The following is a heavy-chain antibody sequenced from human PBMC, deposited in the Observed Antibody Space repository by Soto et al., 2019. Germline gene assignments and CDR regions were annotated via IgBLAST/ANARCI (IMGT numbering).Heavy chain of an antibody. D-gene: IGHD4-17*01. CDR3: AREVTVTTVTPTRYYYDCYGMDV. J-gene: IGHJ6*02. CDR2: ISAYNGNP. CDR1: GCTFTSYG. V-gene: IGHV1-18*04. Sequence: ASVKVSCKASGCTFTSYGINWVGPAPGQGLEWMGWISAYNGNPNYAQKLQGRVTMTTDTSTSTAYMELRSLRSDDTAVYYCAREVTVTTVTPTRYYYDCYGMDVWAQGTSVTVSS.